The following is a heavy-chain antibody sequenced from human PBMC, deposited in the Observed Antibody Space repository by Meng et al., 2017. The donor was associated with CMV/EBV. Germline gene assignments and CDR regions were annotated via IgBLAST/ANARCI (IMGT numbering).Heavy chain of an antibody. D-gene: IGHD1-7*01. V-gene: IGHV1-18*04. Sequence: ASVKVSCKASGYTFTGYYMHWVRQAHGQGLEWMGWISAYNGNTNYAQKLQGRVTMTTDTSTSTAYMELRRLRSDDTAVYYCARWSSLTGTRGNWFDPWGQGTLVTVSS. CDR1: GYTFTGYY. CDR2: ISAYNGNT. CDR3: ARWSSLTGTRGNWFDP. J-gene: IGHJ5*02.